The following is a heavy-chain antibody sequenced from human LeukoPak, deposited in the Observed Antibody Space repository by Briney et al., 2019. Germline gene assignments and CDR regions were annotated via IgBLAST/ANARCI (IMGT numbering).Heavy chain of an antibody. CDR3: AKGVVVAPDVTPFDY. CDR2: ISGRGASK. Sequence: PGGSLRLSCAASGFTFSNYAMSWVRQAPGKGLEWVSGISGRGASKYYADSVKGRFTISRDNSKNTLYLQMNSLRAEDTAVYYCAKGVVVAPDVTPFDYWGQGTLVTVSS. CDR1: GFTFSNYA. J-gene: IGHJ4*02. D-gene: IGHD2-2*01. V-gene: IGHV3-23*01.